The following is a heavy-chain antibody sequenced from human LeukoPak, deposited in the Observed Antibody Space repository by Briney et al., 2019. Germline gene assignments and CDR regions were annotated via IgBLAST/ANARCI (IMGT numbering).Heavy chain of an antibody. J-gene: IGHJ4*02. Sequence: GGSLRLSCAASGFPFSEFSLHWVRQAPGKGLEWVAVVWYDGTRKYYADSVKGRFTISKDNAKNTVYLQMNNLRAEDTAVYYCVSFYETYWGRGTLVTVSS. CDR2: VWYDGTRK. CDR1: GFPFSEFS. CDR3: VSFYETY. D-gene: IGHD2/OR15-2a*01. V-gene: IGHV3-33*03.